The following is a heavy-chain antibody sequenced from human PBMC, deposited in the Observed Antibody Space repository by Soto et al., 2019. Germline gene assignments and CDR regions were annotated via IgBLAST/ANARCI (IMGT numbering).Heavy chain of an antibody. CDR2: INAGNGNT. D-gene: IGHD3-22*01. J-gene: IGHJ6*02. CDR1: GYTFTSYG. Sequence: QIQLMQSGAEVKKPGASVKVSCKASGYTFTSYGIHWVLQAPGQRLEWTGWINAGNGNTKYSEKLQGRVTITRDSSATTAYLERSSLRSEDTDVYYRAREPNDSSAYYHSYYYGMAVWGQGTTVTVSS. CDR3: AREPNDSSAYYHSYYYGMAV. V-gene: IGHV1-3*01.